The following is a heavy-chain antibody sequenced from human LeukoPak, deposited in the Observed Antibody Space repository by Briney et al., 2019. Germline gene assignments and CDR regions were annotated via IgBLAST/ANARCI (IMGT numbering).Heavy chain of an antibody. CDR3: ARSNLGYCSSTSCPLIDY. V-gene: IGHV3-66*01. J-gene: IGHJ4*02. CDR1: GFTVSSNY. D-gene: IGHD2-2*01. CDR2: IYSGGST. Sequence: PGGSLRLSCAASGFTVSSNYMSWVRQAPGKGLEWVSVIYSGGSTYYADSVKGRFTISRDNSKNTLYLQMNSLRAEDTAVYYCARSNLGYCSSTSCPLIDYWGQGTLVTVSS.